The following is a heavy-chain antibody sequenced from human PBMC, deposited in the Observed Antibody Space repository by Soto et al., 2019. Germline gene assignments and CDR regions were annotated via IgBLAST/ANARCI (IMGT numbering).Heavy chain of an antibody. J-gene: IGHJ6*03. CDR3: ARVYPSGWYYPYYYYYYMDV. CDR1: GFTFSSYW. CDR2: IKQDGSEK. Sequence: PGGSLRLSCAASGFTFSSYWMGWVRQAPGKGLEWVANIKQDGSEKYYVDSVKGRFTISRDNAKNSLYLQMNSLRAEDTAVYYCARVYPSGWYYPYYYYYYMDVWGKGTTVTVSS. D-gene: IGHD6-19*01. V-gene: IGHV3-7*01.